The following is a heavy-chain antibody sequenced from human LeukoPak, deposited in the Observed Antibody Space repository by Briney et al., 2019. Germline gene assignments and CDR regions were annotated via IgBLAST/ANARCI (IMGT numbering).Heavy chain of an antibody. D-gene: IGHD3-22*01. J-gene: IGHJ4*02. CDR2: ISNSGST. CDR3: ARSPSGYRFDS. Sequence: AETLSLTCAVSGGYVNRGTFFWAWIRKPPGKGLEWIGYISNSGSTNYHPSLKSRVTISSDTSKTQFTLKLTSVTAADTAVYYCARSPSGYRFDSWGQGTLVTVSS. CDR1: GGYVNRGTFF. V-gene: IGHV4-61*01.